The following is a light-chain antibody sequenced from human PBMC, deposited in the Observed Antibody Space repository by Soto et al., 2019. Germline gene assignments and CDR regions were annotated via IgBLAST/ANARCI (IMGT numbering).Light chain of an antibody. CDR2: GNS. Sequence: QSVLTQPPSVSGAPGQRGTISCTGSSSNIGAGYDVHWYQQLPGTAPKLLLYGNSSRPPAVPDRFSGYKSGTSASLAITGLQAEDEADYYCQSYDSSLSGVVFGGGTKVTVL. CDR3: QSYDSSLSGVV. CDR1: SSNIGAGYD. J-gene: IGLJ2*01. V-gene: IGLV1-40*01.